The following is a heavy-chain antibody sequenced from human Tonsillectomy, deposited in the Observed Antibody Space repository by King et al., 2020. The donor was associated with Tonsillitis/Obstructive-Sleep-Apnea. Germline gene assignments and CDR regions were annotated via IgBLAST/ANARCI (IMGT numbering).Heavy chain of an antibody. Sequence: VQLVESGGGLVQPGRSLRLSCAASGFTFDDYAMHWVRQAPGKGLEWVSGISWNSGSIGYADSVKGRFTISRDNAKNSLYLQMNSLRAEDTAVYYCAKDHTIFGVVIEGTNWFDPWGQGTLVTVSS. CDR2: ISWNSGSI. J-gene: IGHJ5*02. CDR3: AKDHTIFGVVIEGTNWFDP. D-gene: IGHD3-3*01. V-gene: IGHV3-9*01. CDR1: GFTFDDYA.